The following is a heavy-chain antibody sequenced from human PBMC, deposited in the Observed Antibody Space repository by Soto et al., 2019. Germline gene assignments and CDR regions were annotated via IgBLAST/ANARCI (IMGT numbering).Heavy chain of an antibody. J-gene: IGHJ5*02. Sequence: SETLSLTCTVSGGSVRDGSYYWAWLRQPPGKGLEWIGHVYHSGSTIYNPSLKSRVTISIDTSKSQFSLNLNSMTAADTAVYYCAGYNWNYYFDPWGQGTLVTVSS. CDR1: GGSVRDGSYY. V-gene: IGHV4-61*01. D-gene: IGHD1-7*01. CDR3: AGYNWNYYFDP. CDR2: VYHSGST.